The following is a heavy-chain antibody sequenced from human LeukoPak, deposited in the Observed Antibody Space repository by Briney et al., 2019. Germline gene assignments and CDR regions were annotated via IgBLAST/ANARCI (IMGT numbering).Heavy chain of an antibody. V-gene: IGHV4-59*08. Sequence: SETLSLTCTVSGGSISSYYWSWIRQPPGKGLEWIGYIYYSGSTNYNPSLKSRVTISVDTSKNQFSLKLSSVTAADTAVYYCVRWNSSGSDVDAFDIWGQGTMVTVSS. CDR3: VRWNSSGSDVDAFDI. CDR1: GGSISSYY. D-gene: IGHD6-19*01. CDR2: IYYSGST. J-gene: IGHJ3*02.